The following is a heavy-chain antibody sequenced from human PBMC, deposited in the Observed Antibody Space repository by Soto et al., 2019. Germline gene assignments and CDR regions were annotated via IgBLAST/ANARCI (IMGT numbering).Heavy chain of an antibody. J-gene: IGHJ6*02. CDR2: IYYSGST. V-gene: IGHV4-39*01. CDR1: GGSISSSSYY. D-gene: IGHD6-19*01. CDR3: ASSSGWLSYYYYGMDV. Sequence: SETLSLTCSVSGGSISSSSYYWGWIRQPPGKGLEWIGSIYYSGSTYYNPSLKSRVTISVDTSKNQFSLKLSSVTAADTAVYYXASSSGWLSYYYYGMDVWGQGTTVTVSS.